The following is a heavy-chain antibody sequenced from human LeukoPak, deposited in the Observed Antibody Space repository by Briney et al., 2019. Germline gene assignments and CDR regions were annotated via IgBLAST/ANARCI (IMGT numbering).Heavy chain of an antibody. J-gene: IGHJ4*02. V-gene: IGHV3-23*01. CDR2: ISGSGGGT. D-gene: IGHD3-10*01. CDR1: GFTFSSSA. CDR3: GKLLYSSGMYHFDY. Sequence: PGGSLRLSRATSGFTFSSSAMSWVRQPPGKGLAWVSTISGSGGGTYYADSVKSRFTISRDNSKNTLYLQMNSLRAEDTAVFYCGKLLYSSGMYHFDYWGQGTLVTVSS.